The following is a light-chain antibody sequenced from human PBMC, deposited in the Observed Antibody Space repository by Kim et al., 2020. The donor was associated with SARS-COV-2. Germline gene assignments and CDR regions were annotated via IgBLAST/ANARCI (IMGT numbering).Light chain of an antibody. CDR2: QDS. CDR1: KLGDKY. CDR3: QARDSSTYV. V-gene: IGLV3-1*01. J-gene: IGLJ1*01. Sequence: SYELTQPPSVSVSPGQTASITCSGDKLGDKYACWYQQKPGQSPVLVIYQDSKRPSGIPERFSASNSGNTATLTISGTQAMDEADYYCQARDSSTYVFGTGTAVTFL.